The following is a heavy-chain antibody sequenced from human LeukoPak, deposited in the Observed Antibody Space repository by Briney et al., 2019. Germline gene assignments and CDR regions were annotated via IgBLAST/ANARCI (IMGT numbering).Heavy chain of an antibody. CDR3: ARDRRTEDYDYVWGSYYYFDY. J-gene: IGHJ4*02. Sequence: GGSLRLSCAASGFTFSSYSMHWVRQAPGKGLEYVSAISASGRNTYYADSVKGRFTISRDKSKNTLYLQMGSLRAEDTAVYYCARDRRTEDYDYVWGSYYYFDYWGQGTLVTVSS. CDR2: ISASGRNT. V-gene: IGHV3-64*02. D-gene: IGHD3-16*01. CDR1: GFTFSSYS.